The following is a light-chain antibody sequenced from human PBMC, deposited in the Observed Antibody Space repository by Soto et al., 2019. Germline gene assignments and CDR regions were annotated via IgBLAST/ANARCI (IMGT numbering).Light chain of an antibody. CDR2: DVS. CDR3: SSFTDTGTVM. J-gene: IGLJ3*02. V-gene: IGLV2-14*03. Sequence: QSALTQPASVSGSPGQSFTISCTGTSSDVGAHHSVSWYQQRPGKAPKLIIFDVSNRPSGVSNRFSGSKSGNTASLTISGLHAEDDADYYCSSFTDTGTVMFGGGTKLTVL. CDR1: SSDVGAHHS.